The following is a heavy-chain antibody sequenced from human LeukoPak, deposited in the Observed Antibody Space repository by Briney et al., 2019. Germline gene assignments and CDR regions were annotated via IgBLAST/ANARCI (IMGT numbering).Heavy chain of an antibody. CDR2: INSDGSST. D-gene: IGHD5-12*01. CDR1: GFSFTRYW. V-gene: IGHV3-74*01. CDR3: ARGFGYDIVLTY. Sequence: PRRSLRLSCAPSGFSFTRYWMHWVRQAPGHGLVWVSRINSDGSSTSYAESVTGRFTISRANAKHTPYLPMNRPRAEDPARHYFARGFGYDIVLTYWGQGTLVTVSS. J-gene: IGHJ4*02.